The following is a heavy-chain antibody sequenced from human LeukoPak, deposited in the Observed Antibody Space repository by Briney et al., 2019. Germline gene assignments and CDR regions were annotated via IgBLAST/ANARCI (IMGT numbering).Heavy chain of an antibody. Sequence: ASVKVSCKASGYTFTGYYMHWVRQAPGQGLEWMGWINPNSGGTNYAQKFQGWVTMIRDTSISTAYMELSRLRSDDTAVYYCARDLSAGGSPGGKNTFDIWGQGTVVTASS. CDR2: INPNSGGT. V-gene: IGHV1-2*04. CDR1: GYTFTGYY. J-gene: IGHJ3*02. D-gene: IGHD6-13*01. CDR3: ARDLSAGGSPGGKNTFDI.